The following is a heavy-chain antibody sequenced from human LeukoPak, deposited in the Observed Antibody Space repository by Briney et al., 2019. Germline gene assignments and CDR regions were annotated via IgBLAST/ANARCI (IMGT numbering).Heavy chain of an antibody. CDR1: GFTFSSYA. V-gene: IGHV3-23*01. D-gene: IGHD3-16*02. CDR3: AKDQYSYCDYVWGSYRPDY. Sequence: PGGSLRLSCAASGFTFSSYAMSWVRQAPGKGLEWVSAISGSGGSTYYADSVKGRFTISRDNSKNTLYLQMNSLRAEDTAVYYCAKDQYSYCDYVWGSYRPDYWGQGTLVTVSS. J-gene: IGHJ4*02. CDR2: ISGSGGST.